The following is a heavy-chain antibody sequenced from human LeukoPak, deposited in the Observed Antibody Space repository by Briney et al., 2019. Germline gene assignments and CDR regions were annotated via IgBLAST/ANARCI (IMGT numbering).Heavy chain of an antibody. Sequence: GGSLRLSCAASGFTFSSYAMNWVRQAPGKGLEWVSTISGSGRSTYFADSVKGRFTISRDNSKSTLCLQMNSLRAEDTAVYYCAKQLGYCSDGSCYFPYWGQGTLVTVSS. CDR2: ISGSGRST. J-gene: IGHJ4*02. CDR3: AKQLGYCSDGSCYFPY. CDR1: GFTFSSYA. D-gene: IGHD2-15*01. V-gene: IGHV3-23*01.